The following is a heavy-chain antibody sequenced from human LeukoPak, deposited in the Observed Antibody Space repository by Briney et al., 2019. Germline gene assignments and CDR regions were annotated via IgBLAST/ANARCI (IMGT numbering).Heavy chain of an antibody. Sequence: SETLSLTCTVSGGSISSSSYYWGWIRQPPGKGLEWIGSIYYSGSTYYNPSLKSRATISVDTSKNQFSLKLSSVTAADTAVYYCARHTTGTTQSSNWFDTWGQGTLVTVSS. CDR3: ARHTTGTTQSSNWFDT. CDR2: IYYSGST. D-gene: IGHD1-1*01. J-gene: IGHJ5*02. CDR1: GGSISSSSYY. V-gene: IGHV4-39*01.